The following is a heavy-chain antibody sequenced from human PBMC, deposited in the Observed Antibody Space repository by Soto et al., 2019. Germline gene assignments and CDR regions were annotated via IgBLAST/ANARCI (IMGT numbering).Heavy chain of an antibody. CDR3: AAPRDEYGSGVSWFTYGMDI. CDR1: GFTFRDFA. D-gene: IGHD3-10*01. Sequence: LRLSCLASGFTFRDFAMTWVRHVPGRGMEWVASLDGAGGSTYYAESVRGRFSISRDNSQNTLFLQMKRLTVDDTAIYYCAAPRDEYGSGVSWFTYGMDIWGQGTTVTVSS. V-gene: IGHV3-23*01. J-gene: IGHJ6*02. CDR2: LDGAGGST.